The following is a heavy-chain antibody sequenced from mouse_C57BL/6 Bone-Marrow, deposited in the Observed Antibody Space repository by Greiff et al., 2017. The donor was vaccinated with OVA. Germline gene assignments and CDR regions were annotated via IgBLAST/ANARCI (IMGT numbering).Heavy chain of an antibody. CDR1: GYTFTSYW. CDR3: ARWRNSGYYYFDY. J-gene: IGHJ2*01. CDR2: IDPSDSYT. V-gene: IGHV1-69*01. Sequence: VQLQQPGAELVMPGASVKLSCKASGYTFTSYWMHWVQPRPGQGLEWIGEIDPSDSYTTYNQKFKGKSTLTVDNSSSTAYMQRSSLTSDDAAVYYCARWRNSGYYYFDYWGQGTTLTVSS. D-gene: IGHD3-2*02.